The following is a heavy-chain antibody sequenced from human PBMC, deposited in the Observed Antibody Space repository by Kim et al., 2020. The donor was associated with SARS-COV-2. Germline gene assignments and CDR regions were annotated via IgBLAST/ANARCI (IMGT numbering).Heavy chain of an antibody. CDR2: IYTSGST. Sequence: SETLSLTCTVSGGSISSYYWSWIRQPAGKGLEWIGRIYTSGSTNYNPSLKSRVTMSVDTSKNQFSLKLSSVTAADTAVYYCAGLLEWFGDYGMDVWGQGTTVTVSS. CDR1: GGSISSYY. V-gene: IGHV4-4*07. D-gene: IGHD3-3*01. J-gene: IGHJ6*02. CDR3: AGLLEWFGDYGMDV.